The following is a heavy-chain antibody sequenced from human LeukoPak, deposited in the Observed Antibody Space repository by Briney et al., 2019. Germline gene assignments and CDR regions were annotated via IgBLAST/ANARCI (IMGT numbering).Heavy chain of an antibody. CDR1: GFIFSDHY. Sequence: GGSLRLSCAASGFIFSDHYMSWIRQAPGKGLDWVSHISSSGSSTYYGDSVKGRFIISKDNAKNSVYLQMNSLRAEDTAVYYCARDPYSGRYGDYYYYCMDVWGKGTTVTISS. V-gene: IGHV3-11*04. CDR3: ARDPYSGRYGDYYYYCMDV. CDR2: ISSSGSST. D-gene: IGHD1-26*01. J-gene: IGHJ6*03.